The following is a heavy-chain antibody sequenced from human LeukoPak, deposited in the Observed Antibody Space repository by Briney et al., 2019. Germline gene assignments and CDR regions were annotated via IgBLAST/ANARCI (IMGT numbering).Heavy chain of an antibody. V-gene: IGHV3-48*01. CDR1: GFTLSKFD. D-gene: IGHD3-16*01. J-gene: IGHJ4*02. CDR2: ISSSSSSI. CDR3: ARENYADLFDY. Sequence: GGSLRLSCAASGFTLSKFDMSWVRQAPGKGLECISYISSSSSSIYSADSVQGRFTVSRDNAKNSLFLQMNSLRAEDTAVYYCARENYADLFDYWGQGTLVTVSS.